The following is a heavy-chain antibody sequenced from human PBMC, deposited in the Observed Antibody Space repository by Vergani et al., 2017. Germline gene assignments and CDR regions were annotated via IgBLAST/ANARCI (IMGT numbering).Heavy chain of an antibody. CDR3: AKMVSSSWYVCLDY. V-gene: IGHV3-23*01. Sequence: EAQLLESGGGLVQPGGSLRLSCAASGFTFSSYAMSWVRQAPGKGLEWVSAISGSGGSTYYADSVKGRFTISRDNSKNTLYLQMNSLRAEDTAVYYCAKMVSSSWYVCLDYWGQGTLVTVSS. J-gene: IGHJ4*02. CDR2: ISGSGGST. D-gene: IGHD6-13*01. CDR1: GFTFSSYA.